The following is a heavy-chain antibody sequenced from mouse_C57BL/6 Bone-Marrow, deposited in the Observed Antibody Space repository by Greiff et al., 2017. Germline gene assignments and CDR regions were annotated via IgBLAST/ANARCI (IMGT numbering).Heavy chain of an antibody. CDR1: GYTFTSYW. J-gene: IGHJ3*01. D-gene: IGHD3-2*02. Sequence: QVQLQQPGAALVKPGASVKMSCKPSGYTFTSYWITWVTRRPGRGLEWIGDIYPGSGSTNYNEQFKSKATLTVDTSSSTADRQLISLTSGDPAVDYCASGEGTAQATGAGIAYWGQGTLVTVSA. V-gene: IGHV1-55*01. CDR2: IYPGSGST. CDR3: ASGEGTAQATGAGIAY.